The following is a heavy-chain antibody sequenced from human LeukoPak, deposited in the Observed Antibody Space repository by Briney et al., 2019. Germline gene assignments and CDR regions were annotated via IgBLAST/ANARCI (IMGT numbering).Heavy chain of an antibody. CDR2: ISYIGTT. CDR3: ARDLVTVTKGFDI. D-gene: IGHD4-17*01. Sequence: PSETLSLTCAVSGDSFSSHYWTWTRQPPGRGLEWIGYISYIGTTNYNPSLKSRVTISIDTSKNQFSLKLSSVTTADTAVYYCARDLVTVTKGFDIWGLGTMVSVSS. J-gene: IGHJ3*02. V-gene: IGHV4-59*11. CDR1: GDSFSSHY.